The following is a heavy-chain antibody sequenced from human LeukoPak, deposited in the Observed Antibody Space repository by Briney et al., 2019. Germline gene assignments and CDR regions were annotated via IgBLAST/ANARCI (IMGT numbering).Heavy chain of an antibody. CDR1: GYTLTELS. CDR3: ATGLDCSGGSCYSEFDY. CDR2: FDPEDGET. D-gene: IGHD2-15*01. J-gene: IGHJ4*02. Sequence: GSVKVSCKVSGYTLTELSTHWGRQAPGKGLGWMVGFDPEDGETIYAQKFQGRVTITEDTSTDTAYMEMSTLRSEDQAVYYCATGLDCSGGSCYSEFDYWGQGTLVTVSP. V-gene: IGHV1-24*01.